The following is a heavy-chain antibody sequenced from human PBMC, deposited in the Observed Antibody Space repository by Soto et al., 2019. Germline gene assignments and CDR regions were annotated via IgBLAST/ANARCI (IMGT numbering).Heavy chain of an antibody. CDR1: GFTFSSYS. J-gene: IGHJ5*02. CDR3: AREPGTTYNWFDP. V-gene: IGHV3-21*01. Sequence: SLRLSCAASGFTFSSYSMNWVRQAPGKGLEWVSSISSSSSYIYYADSVKGRFTISRDNAKNSLYLQMNSLRAEDTAVYYCAREPGTTYNWFDPSGQGNLVSVSS. CDR2: ISSSSSYI. D-gene: IGHD1-7*01.